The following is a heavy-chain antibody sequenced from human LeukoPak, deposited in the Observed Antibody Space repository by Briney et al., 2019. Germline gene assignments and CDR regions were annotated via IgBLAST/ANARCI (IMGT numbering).Heavy chain of an antibody. D-gene: IGHD3-10*01. CDR2: IYYTGST. CDR3: ARHSGSGSLSRPFDP. V-gene: IGHV4-39*01. CDR1: GGSVTSGGFY. Sequence: SETLSLTCSVSGGSVTSGGFYWVWLRQPPGKGPEWIATIYYTGSTYYNPSLQSRVTISIDTSKNQFSLRLTSVTATDTAVYHCARHSGSGSLSRPFDPWGQGTLVTVSS. J-gene: IGHJ5*02.